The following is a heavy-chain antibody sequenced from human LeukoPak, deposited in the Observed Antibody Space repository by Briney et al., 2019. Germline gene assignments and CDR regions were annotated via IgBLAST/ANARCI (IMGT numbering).Heavy chain of an antibody. CDR2: IDPNSGGT. V-gene: IGHV1-2*02. CDR3: ARVAMGYDILTGYYRRGYYFDY. CDR1: GYTFTGFH. D-gene: IGHD3-9*01. Sequence: ASVKVSCKASGYTFTGFHMHWVRQAPGQGLEWMGWIDPNSGGTNYAQKFQGRVTMTRDTSISTAYMELRSLRSDDTAVYYCARVAMGYDILTGYYRRGYYFDYWGQGTLVTVSS. J-gene: IGHJ4*02.